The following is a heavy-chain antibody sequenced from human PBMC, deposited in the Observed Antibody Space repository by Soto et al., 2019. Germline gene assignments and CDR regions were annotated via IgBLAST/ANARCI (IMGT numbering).Heavy chain of an antibody. CDR1: GFTFRTYT. CDR2: IRGFSPYT. V-gene: IGHV3-21*01. Sequence: GGSLRLSCISSGFTFRTYTMNWVRQAPGKGLEWVSGIRGFSPYTFYAESVKGRFTISRDNARNSLYLQMNSLRAEDTAVYYCARDRGYDAHDYYYNAMDVWGQGTTVTVSS. CDR3: ARDRGYDAHDYYYNAMDV. J-gene: IGHJ6*02. D-gene: IGHD3-10*01.